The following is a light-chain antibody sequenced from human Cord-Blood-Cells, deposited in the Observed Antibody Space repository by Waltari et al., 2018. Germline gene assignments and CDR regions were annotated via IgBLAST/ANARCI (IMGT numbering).Light chain of an antibody. CDR3: QQYGSSPLT. Sequence: EIVLTQSPGTLSLSPGERATLSCRAIQSVSSSYLAWYQQKPGQAPRLLIYGASRRATGIPDRFSGSGSGTDFTLTISRLEPEDFAVYYCQQYGSSPLTFGGGTKVEIK. CDR2: GAS. CDR1: QSVSSSY. J-gene: IGKJ4*01. V-gene: IGKV3-20*01.